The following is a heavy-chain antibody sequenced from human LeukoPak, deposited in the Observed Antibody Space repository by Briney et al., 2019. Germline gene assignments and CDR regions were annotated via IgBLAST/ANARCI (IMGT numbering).Heavy chain of an antibody. V-gene: IGHV4-39*01. CDR1: GGSISSSSYY. J-gene: IGHJ5*02. D-gene: IGHD6-6*01. Sequence: SETLSLTCTVSGGSISSSSYYWGWIRQPPGKGLEWIGNIYYSGSTYYNPSLKSRVTISVDTSKNQFSLKLSSVTAADTAMYYCASSLALLNWFDPWGQGTLVTVSS. CDR3: ASSLALLNWFDP. CDR2: IYYSGST.